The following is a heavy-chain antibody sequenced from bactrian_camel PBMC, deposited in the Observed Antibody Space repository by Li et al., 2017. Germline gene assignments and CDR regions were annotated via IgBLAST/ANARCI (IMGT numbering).Heavy chain of an antibody. CDR1: GDTFSGRC. D-gene: IGHD4*01. V-gene: IGHV3S1*01. J-gene: IGHJ4*01. CDR3: AASSRVTRYDDWSKVSEYSV. CDR2: IYTGAGST. Sequence: HVQLVESGGGSVQSGGSLRLSCAVSGDTFSGRCVAWFRQAPGKERQGVASIYTGAGSTFYTDAVKGRFTVSQGNAKNTVYLQMNSLKPEDTGMYYCAASSRVTRYDDWSKVSEYSVWGQGTQVTVS.